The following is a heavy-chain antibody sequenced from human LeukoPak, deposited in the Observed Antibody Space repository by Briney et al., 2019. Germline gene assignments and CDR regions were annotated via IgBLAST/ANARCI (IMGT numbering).Heavy chain of an antibody. CDR2: ISGSGGST. CDR3: AKGFSGRSYYDFWSGYSVFDY. CDR1: GFTFSSYA. J-gene: IGHJ4*02. V-gene: IGHV3-23*01. Sequence: GGSLRLSCAATGFTFSSYAMSWVRQAPGKGLEWVSAISGSGGSTYYADSVKGRFTISRDNSKNTLYLQMNSLRAEDTAVYYCAKGFSGRSYYDFWSGYSVFDYWGQGTLVTVSS. D-gene: IGHD3-3*01.